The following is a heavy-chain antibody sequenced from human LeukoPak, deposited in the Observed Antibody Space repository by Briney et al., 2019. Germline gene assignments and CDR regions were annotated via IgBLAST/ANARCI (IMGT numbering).Heavy chain of an antibody. Sequence: GGSLRLSCAASEFTFSDYYMSWIRQAPGKGLEWVSYISSSSSYTNYADSVKGRFTISRDNAKNSLYLQMNSLRAEDTAVYYCARDRGVLWFGDLYGMDVWGKGTTVTVSS. V-gene: IGHV3-11*06. J-gene: IGHJ6*04. CDR3: ARDRGVLWFGDLYGMDV. CDR1: EFTFSDYY. CDR2: ISSSSSYT. D-gene: IGHD3-10*01.